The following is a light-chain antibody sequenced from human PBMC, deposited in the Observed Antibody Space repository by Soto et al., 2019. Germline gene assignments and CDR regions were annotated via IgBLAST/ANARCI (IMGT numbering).Light chain of an antibody. J-gene: IGLJ2*01. Sequence: QSALTQPRSVSGSPGQSVTIFCTGTSSDVGGYDYVSWYQQHPGKAPKLMIYDVRERPSGVPDRVSGSKSGNTASLTISGLQAEDEADYYCQSQDSSLSGSVFGGGTKLTVL. CDR2: DVR. CDR3: QSQDSSLSGSV. CDR1: SSDVGGYDY. V-gene: IGLV2-11*01.